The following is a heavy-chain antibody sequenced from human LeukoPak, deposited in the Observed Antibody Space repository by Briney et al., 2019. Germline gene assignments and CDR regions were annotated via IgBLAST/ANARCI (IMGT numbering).Heavy chain of an antibody. Sequence: GGSLRLSCAASGVNFSSYAMSWVRQAPGKGLEWVSAISGSGGSTYYADSVKGRFTISRDNSKNTLYLQMNSLRAEDTAVYYCAKLGVEMATKPFDYWGQGTLVTVSS. V-gene: IGHV3-23*01. J-gene: IGHJ4*02. CDR1: GVNFSSYA. D-gene: IGHD5-24*01. CDR2: ISGSGGST. CDR3: AKLGVEMATKPFDY.